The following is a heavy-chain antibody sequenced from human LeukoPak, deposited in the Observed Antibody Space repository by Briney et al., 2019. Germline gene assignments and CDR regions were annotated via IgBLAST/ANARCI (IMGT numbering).Heavy chain of an antibody. D-gene: IGHD3-16*01. CDR1: GFTFSSYG. Sequence: PGGSLRLSCAASGFTFSSYGMHWVRQAPGKGLEWVAVISYDGSNKYYADSVKGRFTISRDNSKNTLYLQMNSLTTEDTAVYYCARGFAVDWFDPWGQGTLVTVSS. J-gene: IGHJ5*02. V-gene: IGHV3-30*03. CDR3: ARGFAVDWFDP. CDR2: ISYDGSNK.